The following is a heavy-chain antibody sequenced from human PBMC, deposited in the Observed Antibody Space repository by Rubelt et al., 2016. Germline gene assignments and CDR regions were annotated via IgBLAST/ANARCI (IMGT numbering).Heavy chain of an antibody. V-gene: IGHV4-34*01. J-gene: IGHJ4*02. Sequence: QVQLQQRGAGLLKPSETLSLTCAVYGGSFSGYYWSWIRQPPGKGLEWIGEINHSGSTNYNPSLKSRVTISVDTAKNQFSLKLRSVTAADTAVYYCARGKEGLGVTMMDYWGQGTLVTVSS. D-gene: IGHD3-22*01. CDR3: ARGKEGLGVTMMDY. CDR2: INHSGST. CDR1: GGSFSGYY.